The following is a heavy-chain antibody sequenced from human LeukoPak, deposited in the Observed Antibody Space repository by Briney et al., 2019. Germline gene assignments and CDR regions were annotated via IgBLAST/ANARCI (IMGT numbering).Heavy chain of an antibody. J-gene: IGHJ4*02. D-gene: IGHD2-8*01. CDR2: ITPIFGTA. Sequence: SVKVSCKASGGTFSSYAISWVRQAPGQGLGWMGGITPIFGTANYAQKFQGRVTITTDESTSTAYMELSSLRSEDTAVYYCASATVCTNGVCYPVYWGQGTLVTVSS. CDR1: GGTFSSYA. CDR3: ASATVCTNGVCYPVY. V-gene: IGHV1-69*05.